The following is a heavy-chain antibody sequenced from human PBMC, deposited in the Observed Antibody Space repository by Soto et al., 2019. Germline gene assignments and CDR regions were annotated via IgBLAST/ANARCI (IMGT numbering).Heavy chain of an antibody. CDR2: ISAYNGNT. D-gene: IGHD2-21*01. J-gene: IGHJ6*02. Sequence: QVQLVQSGAEVKKPGASVKVSCKASGYTFTSYGISWVRQAPGQGLEWMGWISAYNGNTNYAQKLQGRVTMTTDTSTSTAEKELRSLRSDDTAVYYCARVEGGGDYYYYYGMDVWGQGTTVTVSS. V-gene: IGHV1-18*01. CDR3: ARVEGGGDYYYYYGMDV. CDR1: GYTFTSYG.